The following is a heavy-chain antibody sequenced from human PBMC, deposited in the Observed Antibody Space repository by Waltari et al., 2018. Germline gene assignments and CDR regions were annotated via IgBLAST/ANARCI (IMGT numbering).Heavy chain of an antibody. CDR2: IASGGGIT. D-gene: IGHD6-13*01. J-gene: IGHJ4*02. CDR3: TKGITAAGHTPSH. Sequence: EVQLVETGGGLVQPGGSLRLSCAASGFTFSSYSMQWVRQAPGKGLEWLSAIASGGGITYYADSVNGRFTISRDNSKNTLSLQMNSLRTEDTAIYYCTKGITAAGHTPSHWGQGVLVTVSS. V-gene: IGHV3-23*04. CDR1: GFTFSSYS.